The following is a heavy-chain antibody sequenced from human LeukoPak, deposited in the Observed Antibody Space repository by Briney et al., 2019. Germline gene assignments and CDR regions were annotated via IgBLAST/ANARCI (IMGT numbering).Heavy chain of an antibody. J-gene: IGHJ6*03. CDR3: ARGGYFDSSGYPNYYSYYYMDA. Sequence: SQTLSLTCAISGDSVSTNSGSWTWIRQSPSRGLEWLGRTYYRSKWYTHYAESVKGRIIINADTSQNQFSLQLNSVTPEDTAVYYCARGGYFDSSGYPNYYSYYYMDAWGKGTMVTVSS. D-gene: IGHD3-22*01. V-gene: IGHV6-1*01. CDR2: TYYRSKWYT. CDR1: GDSVSTNSGS.